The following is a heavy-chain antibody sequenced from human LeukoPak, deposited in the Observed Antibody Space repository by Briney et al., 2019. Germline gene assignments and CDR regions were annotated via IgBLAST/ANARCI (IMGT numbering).Heavy chain of an antibody. D-gene: IGHD3-22*01. V-gene: IGHV3-23*01. CDR2: IGGSGGST. CDR1: GFTFSSYA. Sequence: GGSLRLSCAASGFTFSSYAMNWVRQAPGKGLEWVSAIGGSGGSTYYADSVKGQFTISRDNSKNTLYLQMNSLRAEDTALYYCAKGNYHDSSGHFDYWGQGTLVTVSS. CDR3: AKGNYHDSSGHFDY. J-gene: IGHJ4*02.